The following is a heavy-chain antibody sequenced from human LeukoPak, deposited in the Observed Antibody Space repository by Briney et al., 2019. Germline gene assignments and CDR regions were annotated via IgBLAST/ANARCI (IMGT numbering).Heavy chain of an antibody. V-gene: IGHV3-21*01. CDR1: RFTFSSYS. CDR3: ARGWDSSGYYYSFDY. J-gene: IGHJ4*02. CDR2: ISSSSSYI. Sequence: GGSLRLSCAASRFTFSSYSMNWVRQAPGKGLEWVSSISSSSSYIYYADSVKGRFTISRDNAKNSLYLQMNSLRAEDTAVYYCARGWDSSGYYYSFDYWGQGTLVTVSS. D-gene: IGHD3-22*01.